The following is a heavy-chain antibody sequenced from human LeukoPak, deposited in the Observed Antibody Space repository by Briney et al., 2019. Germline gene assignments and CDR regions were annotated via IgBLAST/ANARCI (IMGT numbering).Heavy chain of an antibody. CDR2: INPNSGGT. V-gene: IGHV1-2*02. D-gene: IGHD6-13*01. Sequence: ASVKVSCKASGYTFTGYYMHWVRQAPGQGLEWMGWINPNSGGTNYAQKFQGRVTMTRDTSISTAYMELSRLRSDDTAVYYCASGDREEIWVAAAGKGFDYWGQGTLVAVSS. CDR3: ASGDREEIWVAAAGKGFDY. CDR1: GYTFTGYY. J-gene: IGHJ4*02.